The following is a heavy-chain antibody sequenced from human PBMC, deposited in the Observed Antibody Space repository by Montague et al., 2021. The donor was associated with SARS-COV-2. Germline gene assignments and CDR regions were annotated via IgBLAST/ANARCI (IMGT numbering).Heavy chain of an antibody. V-gene: IGHV4-61*02. CDR2: LYTSGSS. CDR3: ARERPADYHDGSGYHSYNYGMDV. CDR1: GGSVSSGCYY. J-gene: IGHJ6*02. Sequence: TLSLTCTVYGGSVSSGCYYWSWLRQPAGKGLVWKGRLYTSGSSNSNLYLKSRVSISAAKSKNQLSLNVSSVTDADTAEYYCARERPADYHDGSGYHSYNYGMDVWGQGTTVTVSS. D-gene: IGHD3-22*01.